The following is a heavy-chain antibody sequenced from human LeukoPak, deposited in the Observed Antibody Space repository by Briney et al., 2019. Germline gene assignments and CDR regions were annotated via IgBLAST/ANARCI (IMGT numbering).Heavy chain of an antibody. CDR3: ARDWGSEGYYFDY. D-gene: IGHD3-10*01. CDR2: IIPIFGTA. Sequence: WASVKVSCKASGGTFSSYAISWVRQAPGQGLEWMGGIIPIFGTANYAQKFQGRVTITADESTSTAYMELSSLRSEDTAMYYCARDWGSEGYYFDYWGQGTLVTVSS. CDR1: GGTFSSYA. V-gene: IGHV1-69*01. J-gene: IGHJ4*02.